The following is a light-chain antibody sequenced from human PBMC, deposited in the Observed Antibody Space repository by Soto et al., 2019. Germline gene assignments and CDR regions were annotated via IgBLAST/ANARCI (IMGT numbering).Light chain of an antibody. CDR1: QSVGRN. CDR2: AAS. Sequence: EIVVTQSPGILSVSPGDRATLSCRASQSVGRNLAWYQQKPGQAPTLLIYAASTRATGLPARFSGSGSGTDFTLTIGSLQSEDFAVYYCQEYSKWPLFTFGPGTRVDIK. J-gene: IGKJ3*01. CDR3: QEYSKWPLFT. V-gene: IGKV3-15*01.